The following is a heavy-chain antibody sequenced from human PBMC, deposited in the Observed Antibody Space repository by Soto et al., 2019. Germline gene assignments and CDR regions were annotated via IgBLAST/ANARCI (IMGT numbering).Heavy chain of an antibody. CDR2: INHSGST. CDR1: GGSFSDYY. CDR3: ARGEGIADYYYYMDV. V-gene: IGHV4-34*01. D-gene: IGHD6-13*01. Sequence: TSETLSLTCAVYGGSFSDYYWSWIRQPTGKGLEWIGEINHSGSTNYNPSLKSRVTISVDTSKNQFSLKLSSVTAADTAVYYCARGEGIADYYYYMDVWGKGTTLTVSS. J-gene: IGHJ6*03.